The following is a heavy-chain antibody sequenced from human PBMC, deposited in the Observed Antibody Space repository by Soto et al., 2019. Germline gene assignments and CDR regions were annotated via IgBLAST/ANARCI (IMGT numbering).Heavy chain of an antibody. J-gene: IGHJ6*02. D-gene: IGHD2-2*01. CDR1: GGSISSSNW. CDR3: ARGKYCISTSCYGATYYYYYGMDV. CDR2: IYHSGST. Sequence: SETLSLTCAVSGGSISSSNWWSWVRQPPGKGLEWIGEIYHSGSTNYNPSLKSRVTISVDKSKNQFSLKLRSVTAADTAVYYCARGKYCISTSCYGATYYYYYGMDVWGQGTTVTSP. V-gene: IGHV4-4*02.